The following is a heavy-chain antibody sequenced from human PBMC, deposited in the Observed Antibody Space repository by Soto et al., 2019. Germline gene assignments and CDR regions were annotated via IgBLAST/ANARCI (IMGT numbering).Heavy chain of an antibody. Sequence: ESGGGVVQPGRSLRLSCAASGFTFSSYAMHWVRQAPGKGLEWVAVISYDGSNKYYADSVKGRFTISRDNSKNTLYLQMNSLRAEDTAVYYCATLWEVVVVPAAVDYWGQGTLVTVSS. J-gene: IGHJ4*02. V-gene: IGHV3-30-3*01. CDR2: ISYDGSNK. CDR1: GFTFSSYA. CDR3: ATLWEVVVVPAAVDY. D-gene: IGHD2-2*01.